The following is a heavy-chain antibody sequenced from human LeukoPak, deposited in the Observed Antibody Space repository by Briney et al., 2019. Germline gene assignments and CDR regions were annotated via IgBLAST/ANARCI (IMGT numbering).Heavy chain of an antibody. J-gene: IGHJ4*02. CDR3: AKGTSSWHEFDS. CDR2: ITWDGDST. CDR1: GFTFDDYA. Sequence: GGSLRLSCAASGFTFDDYAMHWVRQAPGKGLEWVSLITWDGDSTYYADSVKGRFTISRDNSKNYLYLQMDSLRAEDTALYYCAKGTSSWHEFDSWGQGTLVTVSS. V-gene: IGHV3-43D*03. D-gene: IGHD6-13*01.